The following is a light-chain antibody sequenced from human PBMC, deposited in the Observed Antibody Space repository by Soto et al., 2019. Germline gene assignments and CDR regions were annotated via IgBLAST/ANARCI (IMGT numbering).Light chain of an antibody. J-gene: IGKJ1*01. CDR1: QSISSY. CDR2: AAS. Sequence: DIPMTQSPSSLSASVGDIVTITCRASQSISSYLNWYQQKPGKAPKLMIYAASSLQSGVPSSFSGSGSGTDFTLTISSLQPEDVATYYCQQSYSTLRTLGQGTKVDIK. V-gene: IGKV1-39*01. CDR3: QQSYSTLRT.